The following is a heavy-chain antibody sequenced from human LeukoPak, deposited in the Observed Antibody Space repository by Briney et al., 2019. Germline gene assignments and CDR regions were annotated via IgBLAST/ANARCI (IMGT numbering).Heavy chain of an antibody. Sequence: SETLSLTCTVSGDSISSSNYYWGWIRQSPGKGLEWIASVYYSGDTYYSPSLKSRVTISISTSKNQFSLRLTSVTAADTAIYYCARSEWELFYLFDYWGRGTLVTVSS. D-gene: IGHD1-26*01. CDR3: ARSEWELFYLFDY. V-gene: IGHV4-39*07. J-gene: IGHJ4*02. CDR1: GDSISSSNYY. CDR2: VYYSGDT.